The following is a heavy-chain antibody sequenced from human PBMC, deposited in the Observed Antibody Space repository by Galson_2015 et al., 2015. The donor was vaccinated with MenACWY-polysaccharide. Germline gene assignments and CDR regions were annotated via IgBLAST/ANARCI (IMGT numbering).Heavy chain of an antibody. J-gene: IGHJ4*02. CDR3: ARVDCSSDGCYLIDY. CDR2: INAGTGNT. V-gene: IGHV1-3*01. D-gene: IGHD2-15*01. CDR1: GSTFTSHN. Sequence: SVKVSCKASGSTFTSHNIHWVRQAPGQGLEWMGWINAGTGNTKYSQNFQGRVTITSDTSATTAYMELSSLRSEDTAVYYCARVDCSSDGCYLIDYWGQGTLVTVSS.